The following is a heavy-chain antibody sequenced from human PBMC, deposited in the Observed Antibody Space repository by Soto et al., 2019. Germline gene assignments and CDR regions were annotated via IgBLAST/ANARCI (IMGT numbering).Heavy chain of an antibody. J-gene: IGHJ4*01. D-gene: IGHD2-8*01. Sequence: GGSLRLSCAASGFTFSSYAMSWVRQAPGKGLEWVSVISGYGGSTYYADSVRGRFTISRDNSKNTLYLQMNSLRAEDTAVYYCARGVGTNDYYYFDYWGQGTLVTVSS. CDR2: ISGYGGST. CDR1: GFTFSSYA. CDR3: ARGVGTNDYYYFDY. V-gene: IGHV3-23*01.